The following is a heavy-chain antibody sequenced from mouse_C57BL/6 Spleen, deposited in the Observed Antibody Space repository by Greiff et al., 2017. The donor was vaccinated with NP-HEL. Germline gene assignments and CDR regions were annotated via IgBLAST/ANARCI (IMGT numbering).Heavy chain of an antibody. D-gene: IGHD1-1*01. Sequence: QVQLKQSGAELVKPGASVKLSCKASGYTFTEYTIHWVKQRSGQGLEWIGWFYPGSGSIKYNEKFKDKATLTADKSSSTAYMELSRLTSEDSAVYFCARHENYYGSSRNAMDYWGQGTSVTVSS. J-gene: IGHJ4*01. CDR3: ARHENYYGSSRNAMDY. CDR2: FYPGSGSI. V-gene: IGHV1-62-2*01. CDR1: GYTFTEYT.